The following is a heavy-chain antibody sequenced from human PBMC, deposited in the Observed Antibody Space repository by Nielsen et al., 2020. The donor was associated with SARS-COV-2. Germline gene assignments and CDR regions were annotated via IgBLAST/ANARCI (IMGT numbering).Heavy chain of an antibody. CDR2: IWYDGSNK. V-gene: IGHV3-33*01. CDR3: ATATPMSAPNWFDP. D-gene: IGHD3-10*02. Sequence: GESLKISCAASGFTFSSYGMHWVRQAPGKGLEWVAVIWYDGSNKYYADSVKGRFTISRDNSKNTLYLQMNSLRAEDTAVYYCATATPMSAPNWFDPWGQGTLVTVSS. J-gene: IGHJ5*02. CDR1: GFTFSSYG.